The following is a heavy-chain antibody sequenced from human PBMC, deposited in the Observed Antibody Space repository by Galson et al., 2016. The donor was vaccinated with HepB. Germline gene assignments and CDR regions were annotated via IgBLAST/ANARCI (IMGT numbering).Heavy chain of an antibody. CDR3: ARGDGAARPDY. D-gene: IGHD6-6*01. CDR2: IDYIGST. Sequence: TLSLTCSVSSGSICSGGLYWSWIRQHPGKGLEWIGYIDYIGSTYYNPSLKSRITMSLDTSKNQFSLNLSSVTAADTAVYYCARGDGAARPDYWGQGTLVTVSS. J-gene: IGHJ4*02. V-gene: IGHV4-31*03. CDR1: SGSICSGGLY.